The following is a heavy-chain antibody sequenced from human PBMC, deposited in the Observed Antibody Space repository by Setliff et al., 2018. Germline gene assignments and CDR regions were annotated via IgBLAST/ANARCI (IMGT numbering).Heavy chain of an antibody. CDR2: NYTSGST. D-gene: IGHD2-15*01. J-gene: IGHJ4*01. CDR3: ASAAAGYCSGRSCYAKLYFDY. Sequence: SETLSLTCTVSGGSINNGSYYWSWIRQTAGKGLEWIGHNYTSGSTNYNPSLKSRVTISVDTSKNQFSLKLSSVTAADTAVYYCASAAAGYCSGRSCYAKLYFDYWG. CDR1: GGSINNGSYY. V-gene: IGHV4-61*09.